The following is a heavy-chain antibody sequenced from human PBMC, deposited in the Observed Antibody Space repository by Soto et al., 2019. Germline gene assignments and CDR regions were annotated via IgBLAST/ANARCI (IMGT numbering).Heavy chain of an antibody. CDR1: GYTFTSYA. Sequence: GASVKVSCKASGYTFTSYAMHWVRQAPGQRLEWMGWINAGNGNTKYSQKFQGRVTITRDTSASTAYMELSSLRSEDTAVYYCARARCSSTSCYGPFDYWGQGTLVTVSS. CDR2: INAGNGNT. V-gene: IGHV1-3*01. J-gene: IGHJ4*02. D-gene: IGHD2-2*01. CDR3: ARARCSSTSCYGPFDY.